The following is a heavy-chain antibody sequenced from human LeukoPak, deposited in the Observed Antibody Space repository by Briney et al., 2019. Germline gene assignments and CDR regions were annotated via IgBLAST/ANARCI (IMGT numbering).Heavy chain of an antibody. CDR1: GGSFSGYY. J-gene: IGHJ4*02. Sequence: SETLSLTCAVYGGSFSGYYWSWIRQPPGQGLEWIGEINHSGSTNYNPSLKRRVTISVDTSKNQFSLKLSSVTAADTAVYYCARGGGERFLEWLLSFDYWGQGTLVTVSS. CDR3: ARGGGERFLEWLLSFDY. CDR2: INHSGST. V-gene: IGHV4-34*01. D-gene: IGHD3-3*01.